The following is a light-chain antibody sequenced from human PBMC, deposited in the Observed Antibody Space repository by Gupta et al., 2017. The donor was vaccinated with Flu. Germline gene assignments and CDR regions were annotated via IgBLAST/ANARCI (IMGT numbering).Light chain of an antibody. CDR1: QSISSW. V-gene: IGKV1-5*03. Sequence: DIQMRQSPSPLSTSVGDTVTITGRASQSISSWWAWYQQKPGKAPKILIYKASSLEGGVQSRFSGSGSGTEFTLTISSLQPDDFATYYCQQYESNWTFGQGTKVEIK. J-gene: IGKJ1*01. CDR3: QQYESNWT. CDR2: KAS.